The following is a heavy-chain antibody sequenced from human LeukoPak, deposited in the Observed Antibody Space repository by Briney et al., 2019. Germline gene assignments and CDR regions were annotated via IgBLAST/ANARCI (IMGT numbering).Heavy chain of an antibody. D-gene: IGHD3-3*01. CDR1: GYTFTGYY. Sequence: GASVKVSCKASGYTFTGYYMHWVRQAPGQGLEWMGRINPNSGGTNYAQKFQGRVTMTRDTSISTAYMELSRLRSDDTAVYYCARVYYDFWSGYYTDVYFDYWGQGTLVTVSS. J-gene: IGHJ4*02. CDR2: INPNSGGT. V-gene: IGHV1-2*06. CDR3: ARVYYDFWSGYYTDVYFDY.